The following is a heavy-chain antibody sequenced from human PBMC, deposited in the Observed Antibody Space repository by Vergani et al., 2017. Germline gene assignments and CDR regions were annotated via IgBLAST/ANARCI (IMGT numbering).Heavy chain of an antibody. J-gene: IGHJ6*02. CDR3: AKDISXWPEYYSYYSGMDV. V-gene: IGHV3-43*01. CDR2: ISWDGGST. D-gene: IGHD6-19*01. CDR1: GFTFDDYT. Sequence: EVQLVESGGVVVQPGGSLRLSCAASGFTFDDYTMHWVRQAPGKGLEWVSLISWDGGSTYYAYSVKGRFTISRDNSKNSLYLQMNSLRTEDTALYYCAKDISXWPEYYSYYSGMDVWGQGTTVTVSS.